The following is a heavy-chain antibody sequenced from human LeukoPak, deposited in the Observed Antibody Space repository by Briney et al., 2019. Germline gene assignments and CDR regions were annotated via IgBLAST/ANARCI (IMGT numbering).Heavy chain of an antibody. CDR2: TYYRSKWYK. D-gene: IGHD3-10*01. V-gene: IGHV6-1*01. J-gene: IGHJ5*02. Sequence: SQSLSLTCAISGDSVSRNSVAWNWIRQSPSRGLEWLGRTYYRSKWYKVYAASVRSRITISPDTSKNLFSLQLNSVTPEDTAVYYCARVEYFGSGSYRFDPWGQGTLVTVSS. CDR1: GDSVSRNSVA. CDR3: ARVEYFGSGSYRFDP.